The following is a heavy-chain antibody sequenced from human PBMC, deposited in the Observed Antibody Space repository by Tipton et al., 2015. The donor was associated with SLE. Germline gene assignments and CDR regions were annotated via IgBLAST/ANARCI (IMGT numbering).Heavy chain of an antibody. V-gene: IGHV4-39*01. Sequence: TLSLTCTVSNVSISSSNSYWGWIRQPPGEGLELIGTISYSGSTYYNPSLKSRVTISVDTSKNQFSLKLSSVTAADTSVYYCAGTDSRGYYYTHWGQGTLVTVSS. D-gene: IGHD3-22*01. CDR3: AGTDSRGYYYTH. CDR1: NVSISSSNSY. J-gene: IGHJ4*02. CDR2: ISYSGST.